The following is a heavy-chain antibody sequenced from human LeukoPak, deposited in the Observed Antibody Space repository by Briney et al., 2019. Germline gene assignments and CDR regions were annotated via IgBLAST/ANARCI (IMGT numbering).Heavy chain of an antibody. D-gene: IGHD6-13*01. CDR3: ARASGYSSSWYYYYGMDV. Sequence: ASVKVSCKASGYTFTGYYMHWVRQAPGQGLEWMGWINPNSGGTNYAQKFQGRVTMTRDTSISTAYMELSRLRSDDTAVYYCARASGYSSSWYYYYGMDVWGQGTTVTVSS. V-gene: IGHV1-2*02. CDR1: GYTFTGYY. CDR2: INPNSGGT. J-gene: IGHJ6*02.